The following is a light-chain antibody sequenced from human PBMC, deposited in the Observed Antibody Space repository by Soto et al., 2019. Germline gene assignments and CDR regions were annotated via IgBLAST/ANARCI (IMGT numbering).Light chain of an antibody. J-gene: IGLJ2*01. V-gene: IGLV1-40*01. CDR3: QSYDSSLSGSV. Sequence: QSVMTQPPSVSGAPGQRVTISCTGSSSNIGAGSDVHWYQQLPGTAPKLLIYGNSHRPSGVPDRFSGSKSGASASLAITGRQAEDEADDSSQSYDSSLSGSVFGGGTKVTFL. CDR1: SSNIGAGSD. CDR2: GNS.